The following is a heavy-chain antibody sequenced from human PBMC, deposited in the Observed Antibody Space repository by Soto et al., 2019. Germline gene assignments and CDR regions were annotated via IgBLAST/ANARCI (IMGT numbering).Heavy chain of an antibody. V-gene: IGHV3-64D*08. D-gene: IGHD6-6*01. CDR2: ISSNGGST. J-gene: IGHJ6*02. Sequence: GGSLRLSCSASGFTLSSYAMHWVRQAPGKGLEYVSAISSNGGSTYYADSVKGRFTISRDNSKNTLYLQMSSLRAEDTAVYYCVNSGGPTARWYGMDVWGQGTTVTVSS. CDR3: VNSGGPTARWYGMDV. CDR1: GFTLSSYA.